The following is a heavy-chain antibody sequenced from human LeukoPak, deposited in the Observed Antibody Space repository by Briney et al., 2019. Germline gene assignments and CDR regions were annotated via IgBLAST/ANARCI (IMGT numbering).Heavy chain of an antibody. J-gene: IGHJ4*02. CDR2: IIPIFGTA. CDR1: GGTFSSYA. V-gene: IGHV1-69*13. D-gene: IGHD5-18*01. CDR3: AMWIQLWPTGFDY. Sequence: GASVKVSCKASGGTFSSYAISWVRQAPGQGLEWMGGIIPIFGTANYAQKFQGRVTITADESTSTAYMELSRLRSDGTAVYYCAMWIQLWPTGFDYWGQGTLVTVSS.